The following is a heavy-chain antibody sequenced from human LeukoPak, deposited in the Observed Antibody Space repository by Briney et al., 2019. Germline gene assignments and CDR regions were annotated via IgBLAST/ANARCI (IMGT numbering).Heavy chain of an antibody. CDR3: ASGYCSSTSCQTNWFDP. Sequence: SETLSLTCAVSGGSISSSSYYWGWIRQPPGKGLEWIGSIYYSGSTYYNPSLKSRVTISVDTSKNQFSLKLSSVTAADTAVYYCASGYCSSTSCQTNWFDPWGQGTLVTVSS. D-gene: IGHD2-2*03. J-gene: IGHJ5*02. CDR2: IYYSGST. V-gene: IGHV4-39*07. CDR1: GGSISSSSYY.